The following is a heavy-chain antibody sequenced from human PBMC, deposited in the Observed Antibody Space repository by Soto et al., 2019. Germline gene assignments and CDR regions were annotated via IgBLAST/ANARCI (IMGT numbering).Heavy chain of an antibody. CDR2: INHSGST. D-gene: IGHD6-13*01. J-gene: IGHJ4*02. CDR1: GGSFSGYY. CDR3: ARGHLAIAAAGIGY. Sequence: SETLSLTCAVYGGSFSGYYWSWIRQPPGKGLEWIGEINHSGSTNYNPSLKSRVTISVDTSKNQFSLKLSSLTAADTAVYYCARGHLAIAAAGIGYWGQGTLVTVSS. V-gene: IGHV4-34*01.